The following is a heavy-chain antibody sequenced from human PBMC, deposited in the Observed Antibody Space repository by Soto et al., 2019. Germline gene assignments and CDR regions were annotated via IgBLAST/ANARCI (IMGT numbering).Heavy chain of an antibody. CDR3: AKPGNYDILAYGMDV. Sequence: QVQLVESGGGVVQPGRSLRLSCAASGFTFSSYGVHWVRQAPGKGLEWVAVISYDGSNKYYADSVKGRFTIFRDNSKNTLYLQMNSLRAEDTAVYYCAKPGNYDILAYGMDVWGQGTTVTVSS. CDR2: ISYDGSNK. V-gene: IGHV3-30*18. J-gene: IGHJ6*02. D-gene: IGHD3-9*01. CDR1: GFTFSSYG.